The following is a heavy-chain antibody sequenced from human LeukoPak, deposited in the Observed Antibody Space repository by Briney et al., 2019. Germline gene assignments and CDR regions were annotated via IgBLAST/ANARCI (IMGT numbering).Heavy chain of an antibody. V-gene: IGHV1-69*04. CDR2: IIPILGIA. J-gene: IGHJ6*02. CDR3: ARGQQWEQPYYYYGMDV. D-gene: IGHD1-26*01. CDR1: GGTFSSYA. Sequence: AASVKVSCKASGGTFSSYAISWVRQAPGQGLEWMGRIIPILGIANYAQKFQGRVTITADKSTSTAYMELSSLRSEDTAVYYCARGQQWEQPYYYYGMDVWGQGTTVTVSS.